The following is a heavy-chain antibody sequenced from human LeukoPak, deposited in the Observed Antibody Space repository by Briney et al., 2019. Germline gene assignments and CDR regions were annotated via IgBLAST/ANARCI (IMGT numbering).Heavy chain of an antibody. CDR3: ARAYYGGNRPTDY. CDR1: GGTFSSYA. Sequence: ASVKVSCKASGGTFSSYAISWVRQAPGQGLEWMGGIIPIFGTANYAQKFQGRVTMTTDTSTSTAYMEVRSLRSDDTAVYYCARAYYGGNRPTDYWGQGTLVTVSS. J-gene: IGHJ4*02. CDR2: IIPIFGTA. V-gene: IGHV1-69*05. D-gene: IGHD4-23*01.